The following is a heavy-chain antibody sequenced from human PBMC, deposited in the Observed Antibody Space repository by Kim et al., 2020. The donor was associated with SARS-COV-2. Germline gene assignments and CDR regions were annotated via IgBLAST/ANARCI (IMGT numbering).Heavy chain of an antibody. CDR2: ISSSSSYT. V-gene: IGHV3-11*06. Sequence: GGSLRLSCAASGFTFSDYYMSWIRQAPGKGLEWVSYISSSSSYTNYADSVKGRFTISRDNAKNSLYLQMNSLRAEDTAVYYCARVGGGDYDILTGYFGYYYGMDVWGQGTTVTVSS. CDR3: ARVGGGDYDILTGYFGYYYGMDV. D-gene: IGHD3-9*01. J-gene: IGHJ6*02. CDR1: GFTFSDYY.